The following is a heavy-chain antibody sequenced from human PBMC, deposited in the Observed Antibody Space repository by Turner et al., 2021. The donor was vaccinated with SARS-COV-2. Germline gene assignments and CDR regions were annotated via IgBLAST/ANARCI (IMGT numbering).Heavy chain of an antibody. CDR3: AREDDFWSGYHHYGMDV. J-gene: IGHJ6*02. V-gene: IGHV3-21*01. CDR2: ISSTSSYI. D-gene: IGHD3-3*01. Sequence: EVQLVESGGGLVKPGGSLRLSCAASGFTFSSYSVNWVRQAPGKGLEWVSSISSTSSYIYYADSVKGRFTISRDNAKNSLYLQMNSLRAEDTAVYYCAREDDFWSGYHHYGMDVWGQGTTVTVSS. CDR1: GFTFSSYS.